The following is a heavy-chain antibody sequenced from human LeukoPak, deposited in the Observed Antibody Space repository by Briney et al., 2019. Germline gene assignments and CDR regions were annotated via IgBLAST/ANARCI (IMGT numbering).Heavy chain of an antibody. J-gene: IGHJ4*02. D-gene: IGHD6-13*01. Sequence: GGSLRLSCAASEFTFSSFGMHWVRQAPGKGLEWITFIRFDGSNEYYADSVKGRFTISRDNSKNTLYLQMNSLRAEDTAVYYCAKDRWYSSSWYLFPGYWGQGTLVTVSS. CDR2: IRFDGSNE. CDR3: AKDRWYSSSWYLFPGY. V-gene: IGHV3-30*02. CDR1: EFTFSSFG.